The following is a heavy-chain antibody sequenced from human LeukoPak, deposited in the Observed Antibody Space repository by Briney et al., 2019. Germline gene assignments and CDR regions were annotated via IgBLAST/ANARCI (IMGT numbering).Heavy chain of an antibody. Sequence: PGGSLRLSCAASGFTFSSYSMNWVRQAPGKGLEWVSYISSSSSTIYYADSVKGRFTISRDNSRNTVYLHMNSLRAEDTAVYYCAKKGQAGTGRNYMDVWGKGTTVTVAS. D-gene: IGHD1-1*01. CDR3: AKKGQAGTGRNYMDV. CDR1: GFTFSSYS. V-gene: IGHV3-48*01. J-gene: IGHJ6*03. CDR2: ISSSSSTI.